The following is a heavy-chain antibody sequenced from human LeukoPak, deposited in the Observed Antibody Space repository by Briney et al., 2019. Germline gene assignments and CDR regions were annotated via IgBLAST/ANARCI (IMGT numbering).Heavy chain of an antibody. V-gene: IGHV3-30*04. D-gene: IGHD1-26*01. J-gene: IGHJ4*02. CDR2: ISHDGGTK. Sequence: PGGSLRLSCAASGFSFSNFAIHWVRQARGKGLEWLAVISHDGGTKHYADSVKGRFTISRDNSNNSLSLQMNSLSAEDTAVYYCARARGRWHLLPLDFWGQGTLVTVSS. CDR1: GFSFSNFA. CDR3: ARARGRWHLLPLDF.